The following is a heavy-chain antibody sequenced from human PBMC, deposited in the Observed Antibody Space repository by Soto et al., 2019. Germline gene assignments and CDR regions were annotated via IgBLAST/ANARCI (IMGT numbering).Heavy chain of an antibody. D-gene: IGHD1-26*01. J-gene: IGHJ4*01. CDR1: GFPFNNAR. Sequence: GGSLRLSCAASGFPFNNARINGVRQVPGKGLEWVGRVKSKADGGSGDYAAPVKGRFVVSRDDSKDIVYLQMNSLKIEDTGVYYCTTDSRTTLPEIRFDYWGHGTQVTVS. V-gene: IGHV3-15*07. CDR3: TTDSRTTLPEIRFDY. CDR2: VKSKADGGSG.